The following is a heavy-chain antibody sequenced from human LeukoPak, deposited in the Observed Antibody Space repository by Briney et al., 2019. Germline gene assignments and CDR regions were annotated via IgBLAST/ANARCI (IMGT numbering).Heavy chain of an antibody. CDR1: GGTFSSYA. V-gene: IGHV1-69*13. D-gene: IGHD3-10*01. CDR3: ARDLDDMVRGVIISGPTFDY. Sequence: ASVKVSCKASGGTFSSYAISWVRQAPGQGLEWMGGIIPIFGTANYAQKFQGRVTITADESTSTAYMELSSLRSEDTAVYYCARDLDDMVRGVIISGPTFDYWGQGTLVTVSS. J-gene: IGHJ4*02. CDR2: IIPIFGTA.